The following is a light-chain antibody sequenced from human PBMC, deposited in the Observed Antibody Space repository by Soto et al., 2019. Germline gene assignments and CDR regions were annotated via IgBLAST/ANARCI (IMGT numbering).Light chain of an antibody. J-gene: IGKJ2*01. Sequence: ALQLTQSPSSLSASAGDRVTITCRASQGISSALAWYQQKPGKAPKLLIYDASSLESGVPSRFSGSGSGTDFTLTISSLQPEDFATYYCQQFNSYPYTFGQGTKLEIK. CDR3: QQFNSYPYT. CDR1: QGISSA. V-gene: IGKV1-13*02. CDR2: DAS.